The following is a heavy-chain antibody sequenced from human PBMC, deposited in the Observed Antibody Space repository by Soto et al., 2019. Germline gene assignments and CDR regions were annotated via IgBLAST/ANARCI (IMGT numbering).Heavy chain of an antibody. CDR3: ARGSRETVTTKTYHYGMGV. D-gene: IGHD4-4*01. CDR2: ISPSNGNT. V-gene: IGHV1-18*01. Sequence: ASVKVSCKASGYTFTSYGISWVRQAPGQGLEWMGWISPSNGNTNYAQKLQGRVTMTTDKSTSTAYMELSSLRSEDTAVYYCARGSRETVTTKTYHYGMGVCGQGTTVTVSS. J-gene: IGHJ6*02. CDR1: GYTFTSYG.